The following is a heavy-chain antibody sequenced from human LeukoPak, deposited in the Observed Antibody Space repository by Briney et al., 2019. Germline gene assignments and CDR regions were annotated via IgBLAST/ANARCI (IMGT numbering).Heavy chain of an antibody. D-gene: IGHD6-19*01. J-gene: IGHJ4*02. CDR1: GFTFSSYA. Sequence: GGSLRLSCAASGFTFSSYAMSWVRQAPGKGLEWVSAISGSGGSTYYADSVKGRFTISRDNSKSTLYLQMNSLRAEDTAVYYCAKDPESSGWFDYWGQGTLVTVSS. V-gene: IGHV3-23*01. CDR3: AKDPESSGWFDY. CDR2: ISGSGGST.